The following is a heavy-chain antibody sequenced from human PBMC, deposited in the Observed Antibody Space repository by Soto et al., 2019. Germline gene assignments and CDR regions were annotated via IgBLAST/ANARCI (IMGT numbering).Heavy chain of an antibody. V-gene: IGHV4-39*01. CDR2: FYYSGST. J-gene: IGHJ4*02. Sequence: SETLSLTCTVSGGSISSSSYYWGWIRQPPGKGLERIGSFYYSGSTYYNPSLKSRLTIFVYTSKNQFALKLSPVTAADTAVYYGATIAVADTSFDYWGQGTLVTLSS. CDR3: ATIAVADTSFDY. CDR1: GGSISSSSYY. D-gene: IGHD6-19*01.